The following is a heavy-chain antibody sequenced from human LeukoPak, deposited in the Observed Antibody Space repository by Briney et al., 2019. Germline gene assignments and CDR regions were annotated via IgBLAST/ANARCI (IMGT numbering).Heavy chain of an antibody. Sequence: GASVKVSCKASGYTFTSYDINWVRQATGQGLEWMGWMNPNSGNTGYAQKFQGRVTMTRNTSISTAYMELSSLRSEDTAVYYCARERFLEWLSTNWFDPWGQGTLVTVSS. D-gene: IGHD3-3*01. CDR2: MNPNSGNT. J-gene: IGHJ5*02. V-gene: IGHV1-8*01. CDR3: ARERFLEWLSTNWFDP. CDR1: GYTFTSYD.